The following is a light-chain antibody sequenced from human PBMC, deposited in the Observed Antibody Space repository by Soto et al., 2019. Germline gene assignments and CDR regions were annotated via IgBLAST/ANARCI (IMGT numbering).Light chain of an antibody. V-gene: IGKV1-5*03. Sequence: DIQMTQSPSSVSASVGDIVTITCRASQSISSWLAWYQQKPGKAPKLLIYKASSLESGVPSRFSGSGSGTEFTLTISSLQPDDFATYYCQQYNSYPWTFGQGAMVDIK. CDR2: KAS. CDR3: QQYNSYPWT. J-gene: IGKJ1*01. CDR1: QSISSW.